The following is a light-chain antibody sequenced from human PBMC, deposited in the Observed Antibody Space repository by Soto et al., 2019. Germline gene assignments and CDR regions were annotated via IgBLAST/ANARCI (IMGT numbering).Light chain of an antibody. CDR2: DAS. CDR3: QQRSNWPWT. CDR1: QSISSW. V-gene: IGKV1-5*01. Sequence: DIQMTQSPSTLSASVGDRVTITCRASQSISSWLAWYQQKPGKAPKLLIYDASSLESGVPSRVXGXXXXXXFTLTISSLQPDDFAVYYCQQRSNWPWTFGQGTKVEIK. J-gene: IGKJ1*01.